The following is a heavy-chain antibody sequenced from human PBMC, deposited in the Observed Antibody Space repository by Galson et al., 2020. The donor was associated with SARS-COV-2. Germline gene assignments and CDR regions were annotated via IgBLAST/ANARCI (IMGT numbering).Heavy chain of an antibody. Sequence: KMSGPTLVKPTETLTLTCTVSGFSLSNARMGVSWIRQPPGKALEWLAHIFSNDEKSYSTSLKSRLTISKDTSKSQVVLTMTNMDPVDTATYYCARTLKRRYYDSSGYYLGGWFDPWGQGTLVTVSS. CDR1: GFSLSNARMG. CDR2: IFSNDEK. CDR3: ARTLKRRYYDSSGYYLGGWFDP. J-gene: IGHJ5*02. V-gene: IGHV2-26*01. D-gene: IGHD3-22*01.